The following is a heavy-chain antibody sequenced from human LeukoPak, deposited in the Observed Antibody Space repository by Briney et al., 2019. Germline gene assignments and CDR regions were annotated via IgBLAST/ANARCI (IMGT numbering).Heavy chain of an antibody. V-gene: IGHV4-30-4*01. Sequence: TSETLSLTCTVSGGSISSGDYYWSWIRQPPGKGLEWIGYIYYSGSTYYNPSLKSRVTISVDTSKNQFSLKLSSVTAADTAVYYCARGTMEYYYDSSGEVGYWGQGTPVTVSS. CDR1: GGSISSGDYY. D-gene: IGHD3-22*01. CDR2: IYYSGST. J-gene: IGHJ4*02. CDR3: ARGTMEYYYDSSGEVGY.